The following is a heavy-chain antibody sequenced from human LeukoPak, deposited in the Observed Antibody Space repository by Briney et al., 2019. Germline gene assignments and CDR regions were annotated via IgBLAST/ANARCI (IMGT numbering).Heavy chain of an antibody. D-gene: IGHD4-17*01. V-gene: IGHV3-66*01. Sequence: GGSLRLSCAASGFTVSSSYMSWVRQAPGKGLEWVSAIYSGGNTYYADSVKGRFTISRDNSENTLSLQMNSLRAEDTAAYHCAKGRNEDGDAALNYWGQGTLVTVSS. J-gene: IGHJ4*02. CDR2: IYSGGNT. CDR1: GFTVSSSY. CDR3: AKGRNEDGDAALNY.